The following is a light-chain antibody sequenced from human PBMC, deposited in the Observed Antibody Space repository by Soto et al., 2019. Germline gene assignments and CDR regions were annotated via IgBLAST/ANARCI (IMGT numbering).Light chain of an antibody. Sequence: VTSLASQGIRNDLGWDQQKPGNAPKRLIYAASSLQSGVPSRFSVCGSGTEYALTIRSRQPCEIAPYICPLQNRYCGEFGQGTKVDI. V-gene: IGKV1-17*01. J-gene: IGKJ1*01. CDR3: PLQNRYCGE. CDR2: AAS. CDR1: QGIRND.